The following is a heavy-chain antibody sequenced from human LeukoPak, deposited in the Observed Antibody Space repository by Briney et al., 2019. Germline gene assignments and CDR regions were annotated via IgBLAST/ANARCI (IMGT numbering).Heavy chain of an antibody. Sequence: PSETLSLTCSVSGGSIFTHYWSWVRQPPGKGLEWIGYIYYTGETRSNPSLKSRVTMSIDTSKNQFSLTLSSVTAADTAVYYCARGNTYYDILTGYYPFDYWGQGTLVTVSS. CDR2: IYYTGET. V-gene: IGHV4-59*08. D-gene: IGHD3-9*01. J-gene: IGHJ4*02. CDR3: ARGNTYYDILTGYYPFDY. CDR1: GGSIFTHY.